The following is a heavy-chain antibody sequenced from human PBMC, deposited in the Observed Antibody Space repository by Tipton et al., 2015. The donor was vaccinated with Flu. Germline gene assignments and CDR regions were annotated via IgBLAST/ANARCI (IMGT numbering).Heavy chain of an antibody. D-gene: IGHD6-6*01. CDR2: IYYSGST. J-gene: IGHJ4*02. CDR1: GGSISSSSYY. V-gene: IGHV4-39*07. CDR3: AREGRREQLALDY. Sequence: LRLSCTVSGGSISSSSYYWGWIRQPPGKGLEWIGSIYYSGSTYYNPSLKSRATISVDTSKNQFSLKLSSVTAADTAVYYCAREGRREQLALDYWGQGTLVTVSS.